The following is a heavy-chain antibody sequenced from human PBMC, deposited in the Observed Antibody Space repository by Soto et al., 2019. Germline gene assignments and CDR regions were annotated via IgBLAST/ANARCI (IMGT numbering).Heavy chain of an antibody. V-gene: IGHV1-2*02. CDR3: ARDGDVILVQIGEYLYYCFDV. Sequence: ASVKVSCKPSGYTFTGYSIHWVRQAPGQGLEWMGWINPISGGTNIAQKFQGRVTMTRDTAINTVYMEVTRLTSDDTAIYYCARDGDVILVQIGEYLYYCFDVWGQGTTVTVSS. CDR1: GYTFTGYS. J-gene: IGHJ6*02. CDR2: INPISGGT. D-gene: IGHD3-10*01.